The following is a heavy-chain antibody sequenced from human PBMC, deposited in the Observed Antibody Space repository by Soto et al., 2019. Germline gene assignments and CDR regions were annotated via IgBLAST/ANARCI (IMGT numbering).Heavy chain of an antibody. CDR3: AKRINYASGSRKFYYYYMDV. J-gene: IGHJ6*03. V-gene: IGHV3-23*01. CDR1: GFTFYSYA. Sequence: EVQLLESGGGLVQPGGSLRLSCAASGFTFYSYAMSWVRQAPGKGLEWVSTISASSGITYYADYVKGRFTISRDNSKNTLYLQLNSLRAEDTAVYYCAKRINYASGSRKFYYYYMDVWGKGTTVTVSS. D-gene: IGHD3-10*01. CDR2: ISASSGIT.